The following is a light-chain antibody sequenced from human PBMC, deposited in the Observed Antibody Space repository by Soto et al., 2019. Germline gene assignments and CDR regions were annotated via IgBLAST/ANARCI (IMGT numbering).Light chain of an antibody. Sequence: DIPMTQSPSSLSASVGDIVTITCQASQDINNYLNWYQQKPGKAPKIMIYDASKLEGGVPSRFSGSGYGTDFTVTISSLQPEYVATYYCQQSDNPPTLGAGTKVDIK. V-gene: IGKV1-33*01. CDR1: QDINNY. CDR3: QQSDNPPT. J-gene: IGKJ4*01. CDR2: DAS.